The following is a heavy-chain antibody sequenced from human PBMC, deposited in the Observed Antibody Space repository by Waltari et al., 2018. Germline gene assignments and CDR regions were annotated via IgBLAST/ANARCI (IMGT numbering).Heavy chain of an antibody. CDR1: GNTFTSYA. D-gene: IGHD6-19*01. CDR3: ARDFIAVAGPSYYFDY. J-gene: IGHJ4*02. Sequence: QVQLVQSGAVVKKPGASVKVSGTAAGNTFTSYAMHWVRQAPGQGLEWMGWINASNGNTKYSQEFQGRVTITRDTSASTAYIELSSLRSEDVAVYYCARDFIAVAGPSYYFDYWGQGTMVTVSS. V-gene: IGHV1-3*03. CDR2: INASNGNT.